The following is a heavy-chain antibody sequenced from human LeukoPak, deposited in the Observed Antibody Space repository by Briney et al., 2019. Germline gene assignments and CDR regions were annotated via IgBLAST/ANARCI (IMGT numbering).Heavy chain of an antibody. V-gene: IGHV4-34*01. CDR2: INHSGGT. D-gene: IGHD3-10*01. CDR1: GGSFSGYY. CDR3: AKSNGYGLVDI. J-gene: IGHJ3*02. Sequence: SETLSLTCAVYGGSFSGYYWSWIRQPPGKGLEWIGEINHSGGTNYTPSLKSRVTISIDTSKNQFSLKLTSVTAADTAVYYCAKSNGYGLVDIWGQGTMVTVSS.